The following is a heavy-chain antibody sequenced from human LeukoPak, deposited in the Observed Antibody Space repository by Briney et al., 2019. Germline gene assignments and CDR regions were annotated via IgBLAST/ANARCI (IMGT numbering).Heavy chain of an antibody. V-gene: IGHV3-30-3*01. Sequence: GGSLRLSCAASGFTFSIYAMHWVRQAPGKGLEWVAFISSDGSNQYYADSVKGRFTISRDNSKNTLYLQMNGLRDEDTAVYYCARDQGDDYVWGSYRSNWGQGTLVTVSS. D-gene: IGHD3-16*02. CDR2: ISSDGSNQ. J-gene: IGHJ4*02. CDR3: ARDQGDDYVWGSYRSN. CDR1: GFTFSIYA.